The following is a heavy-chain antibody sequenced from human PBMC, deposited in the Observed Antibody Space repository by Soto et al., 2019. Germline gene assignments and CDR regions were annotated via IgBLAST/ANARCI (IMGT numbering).Heavy chain of an antibody. J-gene: IGHJ4*02. CDR2: IDPSDSYT. V-gene: IGHV5-10-1*01. CDR3: ARFPLDCGADCFFDY. D-gene: IGHD2-21*02. Sequence: VESLKISCKGSGYSFTSYWISWVRQMPGKGLEWMGRIDPSDSYTNYSPSFQGHVTISADKSITTAYLQWSSLKASDTATYYCARFPLDCGADCFFDYWGQGTVVTVSS. CDR1: GYSFTSYW.